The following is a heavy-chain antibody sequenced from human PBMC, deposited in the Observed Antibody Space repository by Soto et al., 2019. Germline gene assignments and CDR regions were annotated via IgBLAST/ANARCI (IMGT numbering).Heavy chain of an antibody. J-gene: IGHJ5*02. CDR2: IYWDDDK. CDR3: APELLAGTSWFDP. D-gene: IGHD6-19*01. V-gene: IGHV2-5*02. Sequence: QITLKESGPTLVKPTQTLTLTCTFSGFSLSTSGVGVVWIRQPPGKALEWLGLIYWDDDKRYSPCLKSRITXTXDXXKYQVVLTMTNINPVDTGTDYCAPELLAGTSWFDPWGQGALVTVSS. CDR1: GFSLSTSGVG.